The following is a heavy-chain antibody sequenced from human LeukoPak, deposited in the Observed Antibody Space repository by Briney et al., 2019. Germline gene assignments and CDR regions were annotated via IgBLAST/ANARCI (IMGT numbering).Heavy chain of an antibody. CDR1: GGTFSSYA. V-gene: IGHV1-69*04. CDR3: ARSMATAPFDY. D-gene: IGHD5-24*01. Sequence: SVKVSCKASGGTFSSYAISWVRQAPGQGLEWMGRIIPILGIANYAQKFQGRVTTTADKSTSTAYMELSSLRSEDTAVYYCARSMATAPFDYWGQGTLVTVSS. CDR2: IIPILGIA. J-gene: IGHJ4*02.